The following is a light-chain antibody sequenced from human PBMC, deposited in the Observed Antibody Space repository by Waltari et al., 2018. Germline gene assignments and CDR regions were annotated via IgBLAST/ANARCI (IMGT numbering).Light chain of an antibody. CDR2: DAS. V-gene: IGKV3-11*01. Sequence: ELFLTQSPAPPSLSPGERATLSCRASQSVSSSLAWYQRKPSQAPRLLIYDASISVTGIPARFSGSGSGTDFTLTISSLEPEDFAVYYCQQRSKWPWAFGQGTKVEIK. J-gene: IGKJ1*01. CDR3: QQRSKWPWA. CDR1: QSVSSS.